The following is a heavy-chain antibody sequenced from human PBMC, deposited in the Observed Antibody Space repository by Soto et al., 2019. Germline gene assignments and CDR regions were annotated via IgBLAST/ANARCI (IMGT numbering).Heavy chain of an antibody. CDR1: GGSINSYY. V-gene: IGHV4-59*01. CDR3: ARGTRATQYYFYFYGMDV. Sequence: SETLSLTCTVSGGSINSYYWSWIRQPPGKGLEWIGYISHSGTTSYNPSLKSRLTISLNTSKNQFSLKLRSVSAADTAIYYCARGTRATQYYFYFYGMDVWGQGTTVTVSS. J-gene: IGHJ6*02. CDR2: ISHSGTT. D-gene: IGHD3-10*01.